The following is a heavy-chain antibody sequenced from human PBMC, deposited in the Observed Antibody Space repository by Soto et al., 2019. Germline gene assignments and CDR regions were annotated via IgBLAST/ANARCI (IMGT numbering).Heavy chain of an antibody. Sequence: GGSLRLSCAASGFTFSNAWLNWVRQAPEKGLEWVGRVKSKNDGGTTDFAAPVKGRFAISRDDSKNMVYLEMNSLQTEDTAIYYCTTDSYITSIIVRFDYWGHGTLVTVSS. CDR1: GFTFSNAW. V-gene: IGHV3-15*07. D-gene: IGHD3-22*01. CDR3: TTDSYITSIIVRFDY. J-gene: IGHJ4*01. CDR2: VKSKNDGGTT.